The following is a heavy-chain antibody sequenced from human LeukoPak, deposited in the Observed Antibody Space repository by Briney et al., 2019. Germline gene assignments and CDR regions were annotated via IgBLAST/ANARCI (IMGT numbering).Heavy chain of an antibody. V-gene: IGHV1-46*01. CDR1: GYTFTGYY. J-gene: IGHJ3*02. Sequence: ASVKVSCKASGYTFTGYYMHWVRQAPGQGLEWMGIINPSGGNTNYAQKFQGRVTMTRDTSTSTVYMELSSLRSEDTAVYYCARGFSKPRFWSGSRPDAFDIWGQGTMVTVSS. D-gene: IGHD3-3*01. CDR2: INPSGGNT. CDR3: ARGFSKPRFWSGSRPDAFDI.